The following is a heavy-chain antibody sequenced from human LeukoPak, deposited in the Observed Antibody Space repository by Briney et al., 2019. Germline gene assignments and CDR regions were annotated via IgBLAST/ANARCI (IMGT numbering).Heavy chain of an antibody. D-gene: IGHD6-6*01. Sequence: GGSLRLSCAASGFTFSSYGMHWVRQAPGKGLEWVAFIRYDGSNKYYADSVKGRFTISRDNSKNTLYLQMNSLRAEDTAVYYCAKDAPLKYSSSADYWGQGTLVTVSS. J-gene: IGHJ4*02. CDR1: GFTFSSYG. V-gene: IGHV3-30*02. CDR3: AKDAPLKYSSSADY. CDR2: IRYDGSNK.